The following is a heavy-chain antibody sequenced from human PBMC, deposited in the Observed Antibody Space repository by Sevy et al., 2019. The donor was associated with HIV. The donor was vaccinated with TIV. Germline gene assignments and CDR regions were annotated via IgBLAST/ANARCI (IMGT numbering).Heavy chain of an antibody. Sequence: GGSLRLSCAASGFTFSSYAMHWVRQAPGKGLEWVAVISYDGSNKYYADSVKGRFTISRDNSKNTLYLQMNSLRAEDTAVYYCARALGEDSTMIVVVIRYAFDIWGQGTMVTVSS. J-gene: IGHJ3*02. CDR2: ISYDGSNK. V-gene: IGHV3-30-3*01. CDR3: ARALGEDSTMIVVVIRYAFDI. D-gene: IGHD3-22*01. CDR1: GFTFSSYA.